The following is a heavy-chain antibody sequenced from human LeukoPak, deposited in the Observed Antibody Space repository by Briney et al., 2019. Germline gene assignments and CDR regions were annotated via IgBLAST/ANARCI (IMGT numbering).Heavy chain of an antibody. Sequence: GGSLRLSCAASGFTFSSYSMNWVRQAPGKGLEWVAVISYDGSNKYYADSVKGRFTISRDNSKNTLYLQMNSLRAEDTAVYYCAQPGSSGWGVFDYWGQGTLVTVSS. CDR1: GFTFSSYS. CDR3: AQPGSSGWGVFDY. CDR2: ISYDGSNK. D-gene: IGHD6-19*01. J-gene: IGHJ4*02. V-gene: IGHV3-30*03.